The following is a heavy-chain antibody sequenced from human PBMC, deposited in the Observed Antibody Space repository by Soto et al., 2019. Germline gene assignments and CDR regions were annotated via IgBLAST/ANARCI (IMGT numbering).Heavy chain of an antibody. CDR2: INPNSGGT. V-gene: IGHV1-2*02. CDR1: GYTFTGYY. D-gene: IGHD3-22*01. CDR3: ARDXSHYYDSSGYYGYWFDP. J-gene: IGHJ5*02. Sequence: ASVKVSCKASGYTFTGYYMHWVRQAPGQGLEWMGWINPNSGGTNYAQKFQGRVTMTRDTSISTAYMELSRLRSDDTAVYYCARDXSHYYDSSGYYGYWFDPWGQGTLVTVSS.